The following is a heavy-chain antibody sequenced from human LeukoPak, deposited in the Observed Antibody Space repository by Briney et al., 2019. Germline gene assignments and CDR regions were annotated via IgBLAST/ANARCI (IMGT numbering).Heavy chain of an antibody. CDR1: GYTFTGYY. D-gene: IGHD4-17*01. V-gene: IGHV1-2*02. CDR2: INPNSGGT. J-gene: IGHJ4*02. CDR3: ARDLTTVTWGRFDY. Sequence: VASVKVSCKASGYTFTGYYMHWVRQAPGQGLEWMGWINPNSGGTNYAQKFQGRVTMTRDTSISTAYMELGRLRSDDTAVYYCARDLTTVTWGRFDYWGQGTLVTVSS.